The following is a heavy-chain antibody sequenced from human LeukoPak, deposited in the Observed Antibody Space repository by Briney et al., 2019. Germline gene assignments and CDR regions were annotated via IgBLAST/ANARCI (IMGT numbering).Heavy chain of an antibody. CDR2: INTYTGNT. CDR3: VRTWGDY. J-gene: IGHJ4*02. D-gene: IGHD1-1*01. CDR1: GYNFTNYG. Sequence: ASVKVSCKASGYNFTNYGFNWVRQAPGQGLEWVGWINTYTGNTYYAQNLQARVIMTTDTSTSTAYMELRSLRSDDTAVYYCVRTWGDYWGQGTLVTVSS. V-gene: IGHV1-18*01.